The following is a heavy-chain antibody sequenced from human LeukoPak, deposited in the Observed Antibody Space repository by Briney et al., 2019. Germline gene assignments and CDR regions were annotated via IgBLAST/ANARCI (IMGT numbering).Heavy chain of an antibody. Sequence: ASVKVSCKASGYTFTGYYMHWVRQAPGQGLEWMGWINPNSGGTNYAQKFQGRVTMTRDTSISTAYMELSRLRSDDTAVYYCATGFYYDSSGLHYWGQGTLVTVSS. CDR1: GYTFTGYY. CDR3: ATGFYYDSSGLHY. V-gene: IGHV1-2*02. J-gene: IGHJ4*02. D-gene: IGHD3-22*01. CDR2: INPNSGGT.